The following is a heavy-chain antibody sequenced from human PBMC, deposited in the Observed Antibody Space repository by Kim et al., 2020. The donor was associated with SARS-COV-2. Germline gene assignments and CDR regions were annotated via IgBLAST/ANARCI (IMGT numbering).Heavy chain of an antibody. J-gene: IGHJ5*02. Sequence: SETLSLTCTVSGGSISSYYWSWIRQPPGKGLEWIGYIYYSGSTNYNPSLKSRVTISVDTSKNQFSLKLSSVTAADTAVYYCAREWIRSGSYYENWFDPWGQGTLVTVSS. D-gene: IGHD3-10*01. V-gene: IGHV4-59*01. CDR2: IYYSGST. CDR3: AREWIRSGSYYENWFDP. CDR1: GGSISSYY.